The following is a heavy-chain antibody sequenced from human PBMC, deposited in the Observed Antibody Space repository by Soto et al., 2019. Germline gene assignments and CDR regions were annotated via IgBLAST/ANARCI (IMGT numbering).Heavy chain of an antibody. V-gene: IGHV4-30-2*03. CDR1: GGSINSGGYS. D-gene: IGHD6-19*01. Sequence: SETLSLTCTVSGGSINSGGYSWTWIRQPPGKGLEWIGSIYYSGSTYYNPSLKSRVTISVDTSKNQFSLELSSVTAADTAVYYCARGLITGSHYSGGWYYFDSWGQGTQVTVSS. CDR3: ARGLITGSHYSGGWYYFDS. J-gene: IGHJ4*02. CDR2: IYYSGST.